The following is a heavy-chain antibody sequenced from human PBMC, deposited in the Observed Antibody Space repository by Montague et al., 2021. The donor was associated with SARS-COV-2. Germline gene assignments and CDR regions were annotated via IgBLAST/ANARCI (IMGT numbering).Heavy chain of an antibody. J-gene: IGHJ4*02. Sequence: SETLSLTCEVSGGSISSYYWSWIRQSPGKGLEWIGYVHYTGSTKYNPSLKTRVTLSLDTPKNHFSLKLSSVTAADTAVYYCARAQNTCFIANCVNYFEFWGLGALVTVPS. CDR1: GGSISSYY. D-gene: IGHD1-1*01. CDR2: VHYTGST. V-gene: IGHV4-59*01. CDR3: ARAQNTCFIANCVNYFEF.